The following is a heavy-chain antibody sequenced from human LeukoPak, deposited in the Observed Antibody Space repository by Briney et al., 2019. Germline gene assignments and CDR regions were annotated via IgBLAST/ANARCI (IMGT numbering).Heavy chain of an antibody. D-gene: IGHD4-17*01. V-gene: IGHV5-51*01. CDR3: ARHRRATVNHSYYGMDV. J-gene: IGHJ6*02. CDR1: GYSFTSYW. Sequence: GESLKISCKGSGYSFTSYWIGWVRPMPGKGLEWMGIIYPGDSDTRYSPSFQGQVTISADKSISTAYLQWSSLKASDTAMYYCARHRRATVNHSYYGMDVWGQGTTVTVS. CDR2: IYPGDSDT.